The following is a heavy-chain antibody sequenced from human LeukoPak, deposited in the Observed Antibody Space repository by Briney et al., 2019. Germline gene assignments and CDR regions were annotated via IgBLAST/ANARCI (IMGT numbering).Heavy chain of an antibody. V-gene: IGHV3-7*01. CDR3: AREGSRAIFGVVTRGYFDY. CDR1: GLTFSSYW. Sequence: GGSLRLSCAASGLTFSSYWMSWVRQAPVKGLEGVANIKQDGTEKYYVDSVKGRFTISRDSAKNSLYLQMNSLRAEDTAVYYCAREGSRAIFGVVTRGYFDYWGQGTLVTVSS. J-gene: IGHJ4*02. D-gene: IGHD3-3*01. CDR2: IKQDGTEK.